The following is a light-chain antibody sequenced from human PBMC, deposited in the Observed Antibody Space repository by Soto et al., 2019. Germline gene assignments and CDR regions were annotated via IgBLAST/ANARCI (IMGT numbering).Light chain of an antibody. CDR2: GNT. J-gene: IGLJ2*01. CDR1: SSNIGSGYD. CDR3: QSYDSSLSAVV. V-gene: IGLV1-40*01. Sequence: QSVLTQPPSVSGAPRQRVTISCTGSSSNIGSGYDVHWYQQLPGTAPKLLIYGNTNRPSGVPDRFSGSKSGTSASLAITGLHAEDEADYYCQSYDSSLSAVVFGGGTKLTVL.